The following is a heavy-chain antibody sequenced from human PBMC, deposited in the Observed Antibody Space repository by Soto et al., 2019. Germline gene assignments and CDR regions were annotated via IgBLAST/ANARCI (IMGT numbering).Heavy chain of an antibody. CDR3: TLNHCAGGGCYDRDY. CDR2: ISSGGSP. J-gene: IGHJ1*01. V-gene: IGHV4-31*11. D-gene: IGHD2-15*01. Sequence: SETRARGWDVSDESVTSPVNYGKWIRQRPDTGLEWIGYISSGGSPFYNPSLKSRVVISLDTSKNVISLTLRSVTAADTAVYYCTLNHCAGGGCYDRDYWGRGTRVTVSS. CDR1: DESVTSPVNY.